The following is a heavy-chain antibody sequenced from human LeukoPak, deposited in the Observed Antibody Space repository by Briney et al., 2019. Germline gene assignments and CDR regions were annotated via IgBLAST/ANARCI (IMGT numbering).Heavy chain of an antibody. CDR1: GGSFSGYY. CDR3: ARDHPKAYDYVWGSYRIYYFDY. CDR2: INHSGST. Sequence: KPSETPSLTCAVYGGSFSGYYWSWIRQPPGKGLEWIGEINHSGSTNYNPSLKSRVTISVDTSKNQFSLKLSSVTAADTAVYYCARDHPKAYDYVWGSYRIYYFDYWGQGTLVTVSS. D-gene: IGHD3-16*02. V-gene: IGHV4-34*01. J-gene: IGHJ4*02.